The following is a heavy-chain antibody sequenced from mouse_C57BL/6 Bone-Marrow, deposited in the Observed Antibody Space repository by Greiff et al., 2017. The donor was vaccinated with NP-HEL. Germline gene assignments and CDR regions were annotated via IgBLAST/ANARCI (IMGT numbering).Heavy chain of an antibody. J-gene: IGHJ2*01. CDR3: TPYGYDGY. V-gene: IGHV14-4*01. Sequence: VQLKQSGAELVRPGASVKLSCTASGFNIKDDYMHWVKQRPEQGLEWIGWIDPENGDTEYASKFQGKATITADTSSNTAYLQLSSLTSEDTAVYYCTPYGYDGYWGQGTTLTVSS. D-gene: IGHD2-2*01. CDR2: IDPENGDT. CDR1: GFNIKDDY.